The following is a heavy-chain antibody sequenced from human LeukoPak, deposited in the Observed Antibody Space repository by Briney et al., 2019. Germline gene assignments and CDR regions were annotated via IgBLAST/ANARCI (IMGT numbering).Heavy chain of an antibody. CDR1: GFTFGDYA. Sequence: PGGSLRLSCSASGFTFGDYAMSWVPRAPGKGLEWVGLIRSKADGGTTEYAASVKGRYSISRDDSTSIAYLQRTRLKTEDTAVYYCTQDDIGYYPNYFDYWGQGTLVTVSS. V-gene: IGHV3-49*04. CDR3: TQDDIGYYPNYFDY. D-gene: IGHD3-22*01. CDR2: IRSKADGGTT. J-gene: IGHJ4*02.